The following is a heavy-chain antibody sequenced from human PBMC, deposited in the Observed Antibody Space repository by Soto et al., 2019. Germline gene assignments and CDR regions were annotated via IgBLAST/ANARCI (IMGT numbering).Heavy chain of an antibody. CDR2: IFHSGSP. CDR3: ARAHYGDYGYGMDV. V-gene: IGHV4-30-2*01. D-gene: IGHD4-17*01. Sequence: QLQLQESGSGLVKPSQTLSLTCAVSGGSISSGGYSWSWIRQPPGKGLEWIGYIFHSGSPYYNPSRKSRVTIXVXRXXNQFSLKLSSVTAADTAVYYCARAHYGDYGYGMDVWGQGTTVTVSS. J-gene: IGHJ6*02. CDR1: GGSISSGGYS.